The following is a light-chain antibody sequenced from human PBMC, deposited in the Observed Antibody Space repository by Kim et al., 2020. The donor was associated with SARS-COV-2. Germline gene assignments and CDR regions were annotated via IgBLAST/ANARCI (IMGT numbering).Light chain of an antibody. Sequence: SLSRGERGTLSCRASQSVSRNYLAWYQQRPGQTPRLLMYAASSRATGFPDRFSGSGSGTDFTLTISRLEPEDFAVYYCQQYGNSVTFGGGTKVEI. CDR2: AAS. CDR1: QSVSRNY. V-gene: IGKV3-20*01. CDR3: QQYGNSVT. J-gene: IGKJ4*01.